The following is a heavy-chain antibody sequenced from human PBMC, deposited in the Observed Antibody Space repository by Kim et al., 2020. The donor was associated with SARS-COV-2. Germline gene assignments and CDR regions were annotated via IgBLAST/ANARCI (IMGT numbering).Heavy chain of an antibody. CDR2: ISDSGGGT. CDR3: AKRQIKNGHFDY. J-gene: IGHJ4*02. CDR1: GFTFSSYA. V-gene: IGHV3-23*01. Sequence: GGSLRLSCAASGFTFSSYAMSWVRQAPGKGLEWVSGISDSGGGTYYPDSVKGRFTISRDNSKNTLYLQMNSLRAEDTAVYYCAKRQIKNGHFDYWDQGTLVTVSS. D-gene: IGHD1-1*01.